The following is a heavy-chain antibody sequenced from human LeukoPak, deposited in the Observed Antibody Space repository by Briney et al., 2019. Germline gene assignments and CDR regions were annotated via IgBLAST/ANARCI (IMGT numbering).Heavy chain of an antibody. CDR3: ARDWRFGELYGMDV. CDR2: IIPILGIA. V-gene: IGHV1-69*04. D-gene: IGHD3-10*01. Sequence: ASVKVSCKASGGTFSSYAISWVRQAPGQGLERMGRIIPILGIANYAQKFQGRVTITADKSTSTAYMELSSLRSEDTAVYYCARDWRFGELYGMDVWGQGTTVTVSS. J-gene: IGHJ6*02. CDR1: GGTFSSYA.